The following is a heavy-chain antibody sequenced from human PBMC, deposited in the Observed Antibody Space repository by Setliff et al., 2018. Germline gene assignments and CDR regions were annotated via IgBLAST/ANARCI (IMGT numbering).Heavy chain of an antibody. CDR1: GYTFTSYG. D-gene: IGHD5-18*01. CDR3: ARRVGSVGIQLPDY. J-gene: IGHJ4*02. CDR2: ISAYNGNT. V-gene: IGHV1-18*01. Sequence: GASVKVSCKASGYTFTSYGISWVRQAPGQGLEWMGWISAYNGNTNYAQKFQGRVTMTRNTSISTAYMELSSLRSEDTAVYYCARRVGSVGIQLPDYWGQGTLVTVS.